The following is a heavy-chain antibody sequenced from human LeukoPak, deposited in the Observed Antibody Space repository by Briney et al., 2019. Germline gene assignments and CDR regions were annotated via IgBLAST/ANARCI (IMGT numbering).Heavy chain of an antibody. V-gene: IGHV4-59*08. J-gene: IGHJ4*02. CDR1: GGSISSYY. CDR2: IYYSGST. Sequence: PAETLSLTCTVSGGSISSYYWSWIRQPPGKGLEWIGYIYYSGSTNYNPPLKSRVTISVDTSKNQFSLKLSSVTAADTAVYYCAKQKATYPYYFYYLGQGTLVTGSS. CDR3: AKQKATYPYYFYY.